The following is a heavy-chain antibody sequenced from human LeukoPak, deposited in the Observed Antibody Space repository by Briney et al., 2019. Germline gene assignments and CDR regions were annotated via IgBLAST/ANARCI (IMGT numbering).Heavy chain of an antibody. Sequence: SETLSLTCAVYGGPFSTYCWSWIRQPPGKGLEWIGEINHSGSTNYNPSLKSRVTISVDTSKNQFSLKLSSVTAADTAVYYCARGGGSGWYGAFDIWGQGTMVTVSS. V-gene: IGHV4-34*01. CDR3: ARGGGSGWYGAFDI. J-gene: IGHJ3*02. CDR1: GGPFSTYC. D-gene: IGHD6-19*01. CDR2: INHSGST.